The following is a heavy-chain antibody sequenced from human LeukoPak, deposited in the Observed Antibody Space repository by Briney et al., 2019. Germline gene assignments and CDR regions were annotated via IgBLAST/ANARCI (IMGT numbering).Heavy chain of an antibody. CDR1: GGSISSYY. V-gene: IGHV4-59*01. J-gene: IGHJ6*03. D-gene: IGHD5-12*01. Sequence: SETLPLTCTISGGSISSYYWSWIRQPPGKGLEWIGYIYYTGSTNHNPSLKSRVTISVDTSKNQFSLKLSSVTAADTAVYYCARVVYSGYDFRGAMDVWGKGTTVTASS. CDR3: ARVVYSGYDFRGAMDV. CDR2: IYYTGST.